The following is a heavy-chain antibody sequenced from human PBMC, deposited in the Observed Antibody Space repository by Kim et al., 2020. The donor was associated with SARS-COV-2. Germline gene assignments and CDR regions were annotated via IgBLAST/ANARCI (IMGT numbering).Heavy chain of an antibody. V-gene: IGHV4-34*01. Sequence: SETLSLTCAVYGGSFSGYYWSWIRQPPGKGLEWIGEINHSGSTNYNPSLKSRVTISVDTSKNQFSLKLSSVTAADTAVYYCARGGPEATDYWGQGTLVTV. CDR1: GGSFSGYY. CDR3: ARGGPEATDY. CDR2: INHSGST. J-gene: IGHJ4*02.